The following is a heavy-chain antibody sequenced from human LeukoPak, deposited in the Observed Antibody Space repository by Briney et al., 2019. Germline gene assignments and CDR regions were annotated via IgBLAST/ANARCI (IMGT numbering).Heavy chain of an antibody. V-gene: IGHV3-23*01. CDR3: AKDLRPDGVDNFDH. CDR2: ILASGSPT. J-gene: IGHJ4*02. CDR1: GFNFNSYT. D-gene: IGHD2-8*01. Sequence: GALRLSCAASGFNFNSYTMNWVRQAPGKGLQWVANILASGSPTYYADSVKGRFIISRDNSKNTVYLQMNSLRVEDTAIYYCAKDLRPDGVDNFDHWGQGILVTVSS.